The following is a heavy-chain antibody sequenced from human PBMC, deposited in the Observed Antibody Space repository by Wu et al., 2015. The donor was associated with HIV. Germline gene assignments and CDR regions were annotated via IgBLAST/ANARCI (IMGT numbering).Heavy chain of an antibody. D-gene: IGHD4-17*01. V-gene: IGHV1-69*05. Sequence: QVQLVQSGAEVKKPGSSVKVSCKASGGTFSSYAISWVRQAPGQGLEWMGGIIPIFGTANYAQKFQGRVTITTDESTSTAYMELSSLRSEDTAVYYCARVISPTTGAPQAPGWFDPWGQGTLVTVSS. J-gene: IGHJ5*02. CDR2: IIPIFGTA. CDR1: GGTFSSYA. CDR3: ARVISPTTGAPQAPGWFDP.